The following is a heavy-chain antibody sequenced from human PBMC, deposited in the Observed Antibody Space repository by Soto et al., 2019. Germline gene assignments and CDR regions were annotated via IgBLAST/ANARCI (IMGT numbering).Heavy chain of an antibody. J-gene: IGHJ6*02. CDR3: ARGRIAGAATDFYYYGMDV. D-gene: IGHD1-26*01. CDR1: GGTFSTYV. CDR2: IIPVFATT. Sequence: QVQLVQSGAEVKKPGSSLKVSCKASGGTFSTYVISWVRQAPGQGLEWMGGIIPVFATTNYAQKFQGRVTITADASTRTGYMELNSLRSEDTAVYYCARGRIAGAATDFYYYGMDVWGQGTSVTVSS. V-gene: IGHV1-69*12.